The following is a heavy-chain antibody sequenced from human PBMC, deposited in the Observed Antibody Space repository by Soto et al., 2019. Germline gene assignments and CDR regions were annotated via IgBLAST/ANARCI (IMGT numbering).Heavy chain of an antibody. V-gene: IGHV4-39*02. CDR1: GGSISSTNHY. CDR3: ARDKGYGYNYYYGMDV. D-gene: IGHD5-18*01. CDR2: IYYSGTT. Sequence: PSETLSLTCTLSGGSISSTNHYSGWIRQPPGKGLEWIGPIYYSGTTYYHPSLKSRVTISVDTSKNRFSLKLSSVTAADTAVYYCARDKGYGYNYYYGMDVWGQGSTVTVSS. J-gene: IGHJ6*02.